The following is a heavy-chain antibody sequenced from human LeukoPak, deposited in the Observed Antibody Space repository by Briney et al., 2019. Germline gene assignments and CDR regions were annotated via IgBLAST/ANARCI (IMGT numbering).Heavy chain of an antibody. CDR3: ARDRKDGYSYGPYYYYGMDV. V-gene: IGHV3-30-3*01. CDR2: ISYDGSNK. CDR1: GFTFSSYA. Sequence: GGSLRLSCAASGFTFSSYAMHWVRQAPGKGLEWVAVISYDGSNKYYADSVKGRFTISRDNSKNTLYLQMNSLRAEDTAVYYCARDRKDGYSYGPYYYYGMDVWGQGTTVTVSS. D-gene: IGHD5-18*01. J-gene: IGHJ6*02.